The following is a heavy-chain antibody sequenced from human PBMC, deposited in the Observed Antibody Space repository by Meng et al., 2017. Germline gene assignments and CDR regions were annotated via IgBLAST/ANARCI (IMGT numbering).Heavy chain of an antibody. CDR2: INPKSGDT. Sequence: QVQVVESGAEVKQPGASGKLSFKASGYTFPDYWLHWVRRAPGQGLEWMGRINPKSGDTHYAQRFQGRVTMTGDTSISTAYMELSGLRSDDTAMYYCARDEDISAAGKLFSDYWGQGTLVTVSS. CDR1: GYTFPDYW. D-gene: IGHD6-13*01. CDR3: ARDEDISAAGKLFSDY. J-gene: IGHJ4*02. V-gene: IGHV1-2*06.